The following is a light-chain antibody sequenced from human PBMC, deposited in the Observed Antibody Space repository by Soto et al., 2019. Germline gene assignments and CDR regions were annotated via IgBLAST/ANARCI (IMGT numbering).Light chain of an antibody. V-gene: IGKV3-20*01. CDR1: QTIGDTY. J-gene: IGKJ4*02. CDR2: GVS. CDR3: HLYSRSPVTCSPLT. Sequence: IVLTQTPATLSLSPGERVTLSCRASQTIGDTYLAWYQQKPGQAPRILTYGVSSRATGISDRFSASGSGTDLTLTISGLEPDDSAVYYCHLYSRSPVTCSPLTFGGGSKVEI.